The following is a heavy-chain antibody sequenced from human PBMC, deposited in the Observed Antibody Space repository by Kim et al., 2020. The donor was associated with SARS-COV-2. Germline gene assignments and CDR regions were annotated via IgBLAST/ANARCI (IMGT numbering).Heavy chain of an antibody. Sequence: GGSLRLSCAASGFTFDDYAMHWVRQAPGKGLEWVSGISWNSGSIGYADSLKGRFTISRDNAKNSLYLQMNSLRAEDTALYYCAKDLEGSSFDYWGQGTLVTVSS. V-gene: IGHV3-9*01. J-gene: IGHJ4*02. CDR2: ISWNSGSI. CDR3: AKDLEGSSFDY. D-gene: IGHD6-6*01. CDR1: GFTFDDYA.